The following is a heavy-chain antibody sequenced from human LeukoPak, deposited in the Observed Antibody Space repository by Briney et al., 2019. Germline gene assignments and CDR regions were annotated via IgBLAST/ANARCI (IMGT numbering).Heavy chain of an antibody. CDR3: ARDIYSSGKPLDC. CDR2: ISYDGNNK. D-gene: IGHD6-19*01. CDR1: VFIFSSHA. J-gene: IGHJ4*02. V-gene: IGHV3-30*04. Sequence: GGSLRLSCAASVFIFSSHAMHWVRQAPGKGLEGVAVISYDGNNKYYADSVRGRFTISRDTSKDTLYLQMNSLRAEDTALYYCARDIYSSGKPLDCWGQGTLVTASS.